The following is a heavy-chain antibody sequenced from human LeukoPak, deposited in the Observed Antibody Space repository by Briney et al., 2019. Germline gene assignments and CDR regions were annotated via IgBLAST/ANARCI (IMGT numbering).Heavy chain of an antibody. J-gene: IGHJ1*01. CDR1: GGSISSYY. CDR3: ARDGGSYSDIDAYFQH. D-gene: IGHD4-17*01. Sequence: PSETLSLTCTVSGGSISSYYWSWIRQPPGKGLEWISYVFHSGSTNYNPSLKSRVTISVDTSKNHFSLQLTSLTAADTAVYYCARDGGSYSDIDAYFQHWGQGTLVTVSS. V-gene: IGHV4-59*12. CDR2: VFHSGST.